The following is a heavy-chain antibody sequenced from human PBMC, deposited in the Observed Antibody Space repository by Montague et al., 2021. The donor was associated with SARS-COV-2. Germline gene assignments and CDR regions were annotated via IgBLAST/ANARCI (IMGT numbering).Heavy chain of an antibody. Sequence: SETLSLTCTISGGSITGYFWTWIRQPPGKGLEWLGHMHYSGSTKYNPSLESRVTMSIDTSESQFSLHLRSVTATDTAVYYCASNGGVSSITIYYYGMDVWGQGTTVTVSS. CDR1: GGSITGYF. V-gene: IGHV4-59*13. J-gene: IGHJ6*02. CDR3: ASNGGVSSITIYYYGMDV. D-gene: IGHD2-2*01. CDR2: MHYSGST.